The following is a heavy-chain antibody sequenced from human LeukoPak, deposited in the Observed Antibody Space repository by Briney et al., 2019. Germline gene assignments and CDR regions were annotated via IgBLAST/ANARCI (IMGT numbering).Heavy chain of an antibody. CDR2: TSWNSGSI. CDR3: AKSLEGVRGAFDY. V-gene: IGHV3-9*03. CDR1: GFTFDDYA. Sequence: PGGSLRLSCAASGFTFDDYAMHWVRQAPGKGLEWVSGTSWNSGSIGYADSVKGRLTISRDNAKNSLYLQMNSLRAEDMALYYCAKSLEGVRGAFDYWGQGTLVTVSS. J-gene: IGHJ4*02. D-gene: IGHD3-16*01.